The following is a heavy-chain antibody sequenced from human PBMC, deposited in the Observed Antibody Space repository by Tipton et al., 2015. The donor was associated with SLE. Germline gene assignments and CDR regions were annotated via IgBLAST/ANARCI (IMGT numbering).Heavy chain of an antibody. CDR2: IYYSGST. CDR3: AAKVVTPLCFDY. D-gene: IGHD4-23*01. J-gene: IGHJ4*02. CDR1: GGSISSYY. V-gene: IGHV4-59*12. Sequence: TLSLTCTVSGGSISSYYWSWIRQPPGKGLEWIGYIYYSGSTNYNPSLKSRVTISVDTSKNQFSLKLSSVTAADTAVYYCAAKVVTPLCFDYWGQGTLVTVSS.